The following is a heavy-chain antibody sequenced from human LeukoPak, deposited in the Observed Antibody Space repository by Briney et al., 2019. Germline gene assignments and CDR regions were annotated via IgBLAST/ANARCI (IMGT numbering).Heavy chain of an antibody. Sequence: TGGSLRLSCAASGFTFSSYAMEWVRQAPGKGLEWVSYISGSGDNTYYADSVKGRFTISRDNSKNTLSLQMNSLRAEDTAVYYCAKRVTGTTRYFDSWRQGTLVTVSS. V-gene: IGHV3-23*01. J-gene: IGHJ4*02. CDR3: AKRVTGTTRYFDS. CDR1: GFTFSSYA. CDR2: ISGSGDNT. D-gene: IGHD1-20*01.